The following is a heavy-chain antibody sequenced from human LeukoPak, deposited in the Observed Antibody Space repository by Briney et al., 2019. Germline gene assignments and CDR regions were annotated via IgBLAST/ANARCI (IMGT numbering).Heavy chain of an antibody. CDR1: GYTFTRYY. CDR3: ARRAGPGGFDY. J-gene: IGHJ4*02. V-gene: IGHV1-46*01. CDR2: INPSGDNT. Sequence: ASVKVSCKASGYTFTRYYMHWVRQAPGQGLEWMGIINPSGDNTSYAQKFQGRVTMTEDTSTSTVYMELSSLTSEDTAVYYCARRAGPGGFDYWGQGTLVTVSS. D-gene: IGHD6-19*01.